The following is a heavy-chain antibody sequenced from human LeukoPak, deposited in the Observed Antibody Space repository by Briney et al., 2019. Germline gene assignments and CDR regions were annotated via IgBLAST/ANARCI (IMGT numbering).Heavy chain of an antibody. V-gene: IGHV3-7*01. J-gene: IGHJ4*02. D-gene: IGHD2-2*01. CDR1: GFTFSSYW. CDR2: IKQDGSEK. Sequence: PGGSLRLSCAASGFTFSSYWMSWVRQAPGKGLEWVANIKQDGSEKYYVDSVKGRFTISRDNSKNTLYLQMNSLRAEDTAVYYCAKDYPPIVVVPAAHFDYWGQGTLVTVSS. CDR3: AKDYPPIVVVPAAHFDY.